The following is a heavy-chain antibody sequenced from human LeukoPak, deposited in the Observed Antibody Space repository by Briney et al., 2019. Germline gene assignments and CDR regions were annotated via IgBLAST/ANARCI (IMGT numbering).Heavy chain of an antibody. V-gene: IGHV4-4*07. CDR2: SFSSGST. CDR1: AGSINKY. D-gene: IGHD4-17*01. Sequence: SETMSLTCIVSAGSINKYWSWIRQPAGKGLEWIGRSFSSGSTVYHPSLRSRVSMSVDTTRNSFSLTLTSVTAADTAVYCCARGRAVTTGDDYWGQGTLVTVSS. J-gene: IGHJ4*02. CDR3: ARGRAVTTGDDY.